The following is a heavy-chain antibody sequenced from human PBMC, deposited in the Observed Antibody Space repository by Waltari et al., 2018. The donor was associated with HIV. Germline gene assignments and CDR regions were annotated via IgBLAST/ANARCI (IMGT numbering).Heavy chain of an antibody. CDR1: GGSFSGYY. D-gene: IGHD3-22*01. Sequence: QVQLQQWGAGLLKPSETLSLTCAVYGGSFSGYYWSWIRQPPGKGLEWIGEINHSGSNNYNPSLKSRVTISVDTSKNQFSLKLSSVTAADTAVYYCARGYDSSGYIDYWGQGTLVTVSS. CDR3: ARGYDSSGYIDY. J-gene: IGHJ4*02. V-gene: IGHV4-34*01. CDR2: INHSGSN.